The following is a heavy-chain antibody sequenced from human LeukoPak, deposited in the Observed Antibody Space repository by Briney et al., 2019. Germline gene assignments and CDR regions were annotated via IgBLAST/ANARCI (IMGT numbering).Heavy chain of an antibody. D-gene: IGHD2-8*01. CDR3: ASVSRRDCANGVSYVDC. CDR1: GGSISSSSYY. J-gene: IGHJ4*02. V-gene: IGHV4-39*07. CDR2: IYYSGST. Sequence: SETLSLTCTVSGGSISSSSYYWGWLRQPPGKGLEWIGSIYYSGSTYYNPSLKSRVPISVDTSKNQFSLKLSYVTAAPSAVYYCASVSRRDCANGVSYVDCGGQGTLVTVSS.